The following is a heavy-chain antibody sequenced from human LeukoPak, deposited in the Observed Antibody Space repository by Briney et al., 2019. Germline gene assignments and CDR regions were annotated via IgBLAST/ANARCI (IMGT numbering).Heavy chain of an antibody. V-gene: IGHV4-4*09. CDR1: GGSISSYY. CDR2: IYTSGST. J-gene: IGHJ5*02. Sequence: PSETLSLTCTVSGGSISSYYWSWIRQPPGKGLEWIGYIYTSGSTNYNPSLKSRVTISVDTSKNQFSLKLSSVTAADTAVYYCARGGDIVVVPAAIRPGGWLDPWGQGTLVTVSS. D-gene: IGHD2-2*02. CDR3: ARGGDIVVVPAAIRPGGWLDP.